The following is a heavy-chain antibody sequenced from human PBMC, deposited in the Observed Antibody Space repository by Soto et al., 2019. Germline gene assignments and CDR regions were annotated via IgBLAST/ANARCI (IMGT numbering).Heavy chain of an antibody. J-gene: IGHJ4*02. CDR2: LFYGGTT. Sequence: QVQLQESGPGLVKPSETLSLTCTVSGGSISGYYWTWIRQPPGKGLEWVGSLFYGGTTDYNPSLRSRLTMSVDTSKNQFSLKLRSVTAADTAVYYCARHRGAALVYWGQGTLVTASS. V-gene: IGHV4-39*01. CDR1: GGSISGYY. D-gene: IGHD1-26*01. CDR3: ARHRGAALVY.